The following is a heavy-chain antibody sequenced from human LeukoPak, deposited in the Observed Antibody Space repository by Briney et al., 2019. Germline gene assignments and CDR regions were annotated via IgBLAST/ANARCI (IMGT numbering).Heavy chain of an antibody. Sequence: PGGSLRLSCAASGLTVSNNYMGWVRQAPGKGLGWVSVIYSRGDTYYADSVRGRFTISRDNSKNILSLQMNSLRADDTAIYYCTRVLSDTRGWYHFDYWGQGTLVTVSS. CDR3: TRVLSDTRGWYHFDY. J-gene: IGHJ4*02. V-gene: IGHV3-53*01. D-gene: IGHD6-19*01. CDR1: GLTVSNNY. CDR2: IYSRGDT.